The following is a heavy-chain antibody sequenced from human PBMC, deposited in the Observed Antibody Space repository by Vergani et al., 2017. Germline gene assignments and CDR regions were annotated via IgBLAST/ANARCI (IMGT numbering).Heavy chain of an antibody. V-gene: IGHV5-51*01. Sequence: EVQLVQSGAEVKKPGESLKISCKDSGYSFTKYWIGWVRQRPGKGLEWMGIIYPSDSDTRYSPSFQGQVTISADKSISTAYLQWSSLKASDTAMYYCARQRIPPGGGFDPWGQGTLVTVSS. CDR2: IYPSDSDT. CDR3: ARQRIPPGGGFDP. D-gene: IGHD3-16*01. CDR1: GYSFTKYW. J-gene: IGHJ5*02.